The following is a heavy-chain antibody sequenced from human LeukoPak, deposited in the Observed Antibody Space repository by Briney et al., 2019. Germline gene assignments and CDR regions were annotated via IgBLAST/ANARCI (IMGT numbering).Heavy chain of an antibody. CDR2: LGNDGINK. Sequence: GGSLRLSCAASGFTFSSYAMHWVRQAPGKGLEWVAVLGNDGINKYYADSVKGRFTISRDNSKNTLYLQMNSLRVEDTAVHYCSRGIEGSDSKVDYWGRGPRVPVPS. CDR3: SRGIEGSDSKVDY. CDR1: GFTFSSYA. J-gene: IGHJ4*02. V-gene: IGHV3-33*01. D-gene: IGHD2-15*01.